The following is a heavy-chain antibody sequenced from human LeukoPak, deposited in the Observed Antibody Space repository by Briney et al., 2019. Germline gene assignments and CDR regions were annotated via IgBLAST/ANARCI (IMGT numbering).Heavy chain of an antibody. Sequence: GGSLRLSCAASGFTFSNYAMSWVRQAPGKGLEWVSSIDASGGATYYADSVKGRFTISRDNSKNTFHLQMNSLRAEDTAVYSCAKGSGSVWYGWCAPWGQGNLVTVSS. D-gene: IGHD6-19*01. CDR1: GFTFSNYA. J-gene: IGHJ5*02. V-gene: IGHV3-23*01. CDR3: AKGSGSVWYGWCAP. CDR2: IDASGGAT.